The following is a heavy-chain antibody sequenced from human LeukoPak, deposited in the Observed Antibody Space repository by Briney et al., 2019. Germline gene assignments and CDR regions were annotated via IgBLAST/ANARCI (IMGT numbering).Heavy chain of an antibody. CDR2: IYTSGST. CDR1: GGSISSYY. V-gene: IGHV4-4*07. CDR3: ARDTVGYNWNNFDY. Sequence: PSETLSLTCTVSGGSISSYYWSWIRQPAGKRLEWIGRIYTSGSTNYNPSLKSRVTMSVDTSKNQFSLKLSSVTAADTAVYYCARDTVGYNWNNFDYWGQGTLVTVSS. D-gene: IGHD1/OR15-1a*01. J-gene: IGHJ4*02.